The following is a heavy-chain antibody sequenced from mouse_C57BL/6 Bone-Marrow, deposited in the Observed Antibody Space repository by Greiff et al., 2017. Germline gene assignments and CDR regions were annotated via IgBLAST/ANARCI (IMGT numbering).Heavy chain of an antibody. J-gene: IGHJ4*01. Sequence: DVMLVESGGGLVKPGGSLKLSCAASGFTFSASGIHWVRQAPEKGLGWVAYISSGSSTIYYADTVKGRFTISRDNAKNTLFLQMTSRRAEDTAMYYCARRPLMDYWGQGTSVTVSS. CDR2: ISSGSSTI. V-gene: IGHV5-17*01. CDR3: ARRPLMDY. CDR1: GFTFSASG.